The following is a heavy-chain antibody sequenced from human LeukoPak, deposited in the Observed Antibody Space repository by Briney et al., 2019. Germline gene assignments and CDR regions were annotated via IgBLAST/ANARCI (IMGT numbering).Heavy chain of an antibody. D-gene: IGHD4-17*01. Sequence: QTGGSLRLSCAASGFTFSSYAMSWVRQAPGKGLEWVAVISYDGSNKYYADSVKGRFTISRDNSKNTLYLQMNSLRAEDTAVYYCARSAYGDYVADYWGQGTLVTVSS. CDR1: GFTFSSYA. J-gene: IGHJ4*02. CDR3: ARSAYGDYVADY. V-gene: IGHV3-30*04. CDR2: ISYDGSNK.